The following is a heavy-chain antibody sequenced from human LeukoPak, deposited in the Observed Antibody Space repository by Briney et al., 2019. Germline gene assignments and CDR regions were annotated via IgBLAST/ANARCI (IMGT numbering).Heavy chain of an antibody. J-gene: IGHJ4*02. CDR1: GFTFSSFS. V-gene: IGHV3-21*01. Sequence: PGGSLRLSCAASGFTFSSFSMSWVRQAPGKGLEWVSSISSSSSYIYYADSVKGRFTISRDNAKTSLYLQMNSLRAEDTAVYYCARDLKPDYWGQGTLVTVSS. CDR3: ARDLKPDY. CDR2: ISSSSSYI.